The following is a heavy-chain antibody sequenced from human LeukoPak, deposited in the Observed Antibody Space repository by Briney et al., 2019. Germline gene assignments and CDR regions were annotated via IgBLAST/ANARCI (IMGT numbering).Heavy chain of an antibody. CDR3: ARRIEKTAMVDY. J-gene: IGHJ4*02. V-gene: IGHV4-39*01. CDR1: GFTFSTYS. CDR2: IYYSGST. D-gene: IGHD5-18*01. Sequence: GSLRLSCAASGFTFSTYSVNWFRQPPGKGLEWIGSIYYSGSTHYNSSLKSRVTISVDTSKNLFSLKLSSVTAADTAVYYCARRIEKTAMVDYWGQGTLVTVSS.